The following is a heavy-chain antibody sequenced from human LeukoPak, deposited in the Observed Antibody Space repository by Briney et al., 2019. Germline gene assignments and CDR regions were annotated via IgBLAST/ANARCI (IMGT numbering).Heavy chain of an antibody. D-gene: IGHD6-13*01. CDR1: GGSISSYY. CDR2: IYYSGST. Sequence: SSETLSLTCTVSGGSISSYYWSWIRQPPGKGLEWIGYIYYSGSTNYNPSLKSRVTISVDTSKNQFSLKLSSVTAADTAVYYCARAFTGYSSSWPYYYYYYYMDVWGKGTTVTVSS. V-gene: IGHV4-59*01. J-gene: IGHJ6*03. CDR3: ARAFTGYSSSWPYYYYYYYMDV.